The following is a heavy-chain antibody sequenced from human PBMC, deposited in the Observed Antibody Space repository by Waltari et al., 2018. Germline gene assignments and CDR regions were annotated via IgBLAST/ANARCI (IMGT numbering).Heavy chain of an antibody. Sequence: EVQLLESGGGLVQPGGSLRLSCAASGFTFSSYAMSWVRQAPGKGLEWVSAISGSGGSTSYADSVKGRVTSARENSKNTLYQQMNSRRAEDTAVYYGAKAPLRRFLEWLLGSWFDPWGQGTLVTVSS. CDR3: AKAPLRRFLEWLLGSWFDP. CDR2: ISGSGGST. CDR1: GFTFSSYA. V-gene: IGHV3-23*01. J-gene: IGHJ5*02. D-gene: IGHD3-3*01.